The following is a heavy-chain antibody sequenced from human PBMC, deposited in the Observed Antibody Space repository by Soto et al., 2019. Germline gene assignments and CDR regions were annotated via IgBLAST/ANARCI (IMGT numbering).Heavy chain of an antibody. D-gene: IGHD3-22*01. CDR2: IIPIFGTA. CDR1: GGTFSSYA. Sequence: QVQLVQSGAEVKKPGSSVKVSCKASGGTFSSYAISWVRQAPGQGLEWMGGIIPIFGTANYAQKFQGRVTITADKSTSTAYMELSSLRSEDTAVYYCAIGGVYYDSSGYYPAVAFDIWGQGTMVTVSS. J-gene: IGHJ3*02. V-gene: IGHV1-69*06. CDR3: AIGGVYYDSSGYYPAVAFDI.